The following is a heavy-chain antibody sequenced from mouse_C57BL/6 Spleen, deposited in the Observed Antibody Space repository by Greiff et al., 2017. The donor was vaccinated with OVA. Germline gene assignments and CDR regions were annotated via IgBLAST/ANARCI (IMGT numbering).Heavy chain of an antibody. Sequence: EVHLVESGGGLVQPGGSLKLSCAASGFTFSDYYMYWVRQTPEQRLEWVAYISTGGGSTYYPDTVKGRFPISRDNATNTLYLHRRRQKSEDTAMYYCAREGDYDGSSCSFAWFAYWGQGTLVTVSA. D-gene: IGHD1-1*01. CDR3: AREGDYDGSSCSFAWFAY. V-gene: IGHV5-12*01. J-gene: IGHJ3*01. CDR1: GFTFSDYY. CDR2: ISTGGGST.